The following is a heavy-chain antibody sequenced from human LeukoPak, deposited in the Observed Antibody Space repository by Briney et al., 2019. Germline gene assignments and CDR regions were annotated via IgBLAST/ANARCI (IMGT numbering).Heavy chain of an antibody. CDR1: GYTFTNYG. V-gene: IGHV1-18*01. CDR3: ARGGSDCSGGNCPYSWFDP. J-gene: IGHJ5*02. D-gene: IGHD2-15*01. Sequence: ASVKVSCKASGYTFTNYGISWVRQAPGQGPEWMGWISAYNGNTNYAQKLQGRVTMTTDTSTSTAYMELRSLTSDDTAVYYCARGGSDCSGGNCPYSWFDPWGQGTLVTVSS. CDR2: ISAYNGNT.